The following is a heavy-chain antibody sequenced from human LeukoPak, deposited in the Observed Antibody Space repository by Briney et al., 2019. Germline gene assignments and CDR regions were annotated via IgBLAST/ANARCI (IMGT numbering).Heavy chain of an antibody. Sequence: GGSLRLSCAASGFTFSSYAMTWVRQAPGKGREWVSAISGSGSTTYYADSVKGRFTISRDNSKNTLYLQMSSLRAEDTAVYYCAKVGDYYGSGKYSNFDYWGQGTLVTVSS. V-gene: IGHV3-23*01. CDR2: ISGSGSTT. J-gene: IGHJ4*02. CDR1: GFTFSSYA. D-gene: IGHD3-10*01. CDR3: AKVGDYYGSGKYSNFDY.